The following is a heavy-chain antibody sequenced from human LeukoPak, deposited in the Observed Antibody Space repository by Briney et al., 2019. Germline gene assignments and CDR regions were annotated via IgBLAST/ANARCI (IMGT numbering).Heavy chain of an antibody. CDR1: GGSISSSSYY. D-gene: IGHD4-23*01. V-gene: IGHV4-39*07. CDR2: IYYSGST. CDR3: ASQRGGDYGGNPFDY. Sequence: SETLSLTCTVSGGSISSSSYYWGWIRQPPGKGLEWIGSIYYSGSTYYNPSLKSRVTISVDTSKNQFSLKLSSVTAADTAVYYCASQRGGDYGGNPFDYWGQGTLVTVSS. J-gene: IGHJ4*02.